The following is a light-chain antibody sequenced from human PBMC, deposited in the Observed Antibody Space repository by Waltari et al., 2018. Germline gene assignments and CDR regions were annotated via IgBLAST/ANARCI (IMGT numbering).Light chain of an antibody. V-gene: IGKV3-11*01. J-gene: IGKJ2*01. CDR2: DDD. Sequence: EMVLTQSPATLSLSPGERAILSCRASESVSNSLTWYQQKPGQTPRLRLYDDDKRAAGIPARFSGSGSGTDFTLTISSLEPEDFAVYYCLQRTDWPPVYAFGQGTNLEIK. CDR1: ESVSNS. CDR3: LQRTDWPPVYA.